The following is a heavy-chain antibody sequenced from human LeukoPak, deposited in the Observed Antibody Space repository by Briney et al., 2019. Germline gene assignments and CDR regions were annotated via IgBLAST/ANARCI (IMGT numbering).Heavy chain of an antibody. V-gene: IGHV3-7*01. CDR1: GFTFSSYW. CDR3: ARASSGYQWRELDY. J-gene: IGHJ4*02. Sequence: GVSLGLSCAASGFTFSSYWMSWVRQAPARGLEGVANIKQDGSEKYYEDTVKGRFTISRDNAKNSLYLQMNSLRAEDTAVYYCARASSGYQWRELDYWGQGTLVTVSS. D-gene: IGHD6-25*01. CDR2: IKQDGSEK.